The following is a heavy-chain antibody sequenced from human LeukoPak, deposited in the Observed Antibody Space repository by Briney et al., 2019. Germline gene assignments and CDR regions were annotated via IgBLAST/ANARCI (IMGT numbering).Heavy chain of an antibody. CDR2: IKSKTDGGTT. D-gene: IGHD3-22*01. CDR1: GFTFSNAW. Sequence: PGGSLRLSCAASGFTFSNAWMSWVRQAPGKGLEWVGRIKSKTDGGTTDYAAPVKGRFTISRDDSKNTLYLQMNSLKTEDTAVYYCTTSYYYDSSGPLVLRYMDVWGKGTTVTVSS. V-gene: IGHV3-15*01. CDR3: TTSYYYDSSGPLVLRYMDV. J-gene: IGHJ6*03.